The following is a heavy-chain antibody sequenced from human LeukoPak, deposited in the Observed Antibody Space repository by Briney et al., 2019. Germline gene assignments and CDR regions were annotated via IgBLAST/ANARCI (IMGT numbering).Heavy chain of an antibody. CDR1: GFTFSSYW. CDR3: ARDLTRVLRYFDWLPSFDY. CDR2: INSDGSST. D-gene: IGHD3-9*01. V-gene: IGHV3-74*01. Sequence: GGSLRLSCAASGFTFSSYWMHWVRRAPGKGLVWVSRINSDGSSTSYADSVKGRFTISRDNAKNTLYLQMNSLRAEDTAVYYCARDLTRVLRYFDWLPSFDYWGQGTLVTVSS. J-gene: IGHJ4*02.